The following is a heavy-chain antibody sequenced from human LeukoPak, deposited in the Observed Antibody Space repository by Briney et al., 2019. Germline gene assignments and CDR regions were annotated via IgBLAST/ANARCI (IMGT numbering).Heavy chain of an antibody. V-gene: IGHV3-21*01. J-gene: IGHJ3*02. Sequence: GGSLRLSCGASGFIFSNYAMSWVRQAPGKGLEWVSSISSGGTYKYYADSVKGRFTISRDNAQNSLYLQMNSLRAEDSSVYYCARPTTVTTISADAFDIWGQGTMVTVSS. CDR3: ARPTTVTTISADAFDI. CDR1: GFIFSNYA. CDR2: ISSGGTYK. D-gene: IGHD4-17*01.